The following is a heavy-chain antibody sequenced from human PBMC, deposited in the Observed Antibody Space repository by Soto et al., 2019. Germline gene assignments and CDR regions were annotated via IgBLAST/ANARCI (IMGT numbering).Heavy chain of an antibody. Sequence: GASVKVSCKASGYTFTSYYMHWVRQAPGQGLEWMGGIDPIVGTTNYAQKSQGRVNMTTDESTSTSYMEVSSLRFEDTAVYYCARGRTSFSWVTLDFWGEGTPVTVSS. CDR2: IDPIVGTT. CDR1: GYTFTSYY. CDR3: ARGRTSFSWVTLDF. J-gene: IGHJ4*02. V-gene: IGHV1-46*04. D-gene: IGHD1-26*01.